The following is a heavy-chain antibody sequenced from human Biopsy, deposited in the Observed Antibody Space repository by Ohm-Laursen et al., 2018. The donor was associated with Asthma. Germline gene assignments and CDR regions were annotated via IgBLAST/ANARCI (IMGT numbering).Heavy chain of an antibody. CDR2: ISSDGSAK. J-gene: IGHJ4*02. Sequence: SLRLSCTASGFSLRDYGMHWVRQSPGKGLEWVALISSDGSAKYSPNAVKGPVTVSRDVSKSTLYLRLDDLTSEDTAVYYCAREGVAGTHIEDWGQGTLVTVSS. CDR1: GFSLRDYG. V-gene: IGHV3-30*03. D-gene: IGHD6-19*01. CDR3: AREGVAGTHIED.